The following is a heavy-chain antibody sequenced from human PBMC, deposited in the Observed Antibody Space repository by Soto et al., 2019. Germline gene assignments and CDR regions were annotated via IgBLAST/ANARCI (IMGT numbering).Heavy chain of an antibody. CDR3: ASVPVGATTRLSFCMDV. J-gene: IGHJ6*02. Sequence: PSQTLSLTCAISGDSVSSNSAAWNWIRQSPSRGLEWLGRTYYRSKWYNDYAVSVKSRITINPDTSKNQFSLQLNSVTPEDTAVYYCASVPVGATTRLSFCMDVWGQGYTATVSS. D-gene: IGHD1-26*01. CDR2: TYYRSKWYN. CDR1: GDSVSSNSAA. V-gene: IGHV6-1*01.